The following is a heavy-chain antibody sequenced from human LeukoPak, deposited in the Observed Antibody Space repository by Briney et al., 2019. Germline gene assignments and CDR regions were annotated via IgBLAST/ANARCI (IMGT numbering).Heavy chain of an antibody. CDR3: AREEDSSSWSFDY. V-gene: IGHV4-61*02. J-gene: IGHJ4*02. CDR2: IYTGGST. CDR1: GGSVSSGSYY. Sequence: PSETLSLTWTVSGGSVSSGSYYWSWIRQPAGKGLEWIGRIYTGGSTNYNPSLKSRVTISVDTSKNQFSLKLSSVTAADAAVYYCAREEDSSSWSFDYWGQGTLVAVSS. D-gene: IGHD6-13*01.